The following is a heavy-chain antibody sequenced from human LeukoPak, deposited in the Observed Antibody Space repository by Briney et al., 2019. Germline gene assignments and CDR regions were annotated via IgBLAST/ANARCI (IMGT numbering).Heavy chain of an antibody. V-gene: IGHV3-7*01. J-gene: IGHJ3*02. CDR2: IAGDESQK. CDR3: VRDLSPVSDRNVWYDALDI. CDR1: GFIFTSSW. Sequence: GGSLRLSCVASGFIFTSSWMTWVRQAPGKGLEWVANIAGDESQKRYMDSVKGRFTISRDNAKNSLYLQLNSLRAEDTAIYYCVRDLSPVSDRNVWYDALDIWGQGAMVTVSS. D-gene: IGHD1-1*01.